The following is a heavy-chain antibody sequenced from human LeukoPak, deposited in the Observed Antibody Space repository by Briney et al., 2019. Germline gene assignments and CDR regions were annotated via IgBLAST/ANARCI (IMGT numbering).Heavy chain of an antibody. Sequence: GGSLRLSCERSVFIFRSYWMTWVRQAPGKRLEWVANINQDGSEKYYVDSVKGRFTISRDNAKKSLYLQMNRLRAVDAAVYYCARASTGYYMDVWGKGTTVTVS. CDR2: INQDGSEK. V-gene: IGHV3-7*01. CDR1: VFIFRSYW. J-gene: IGHJ6*03. CDR3: ARASTGYYMDV. D-gene: IGHD6-13*01.